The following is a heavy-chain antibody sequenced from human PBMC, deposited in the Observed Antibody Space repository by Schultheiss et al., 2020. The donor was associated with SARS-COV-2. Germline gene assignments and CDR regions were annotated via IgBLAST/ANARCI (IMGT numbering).Heavy chain of an antibody. D-gene: IGHD3-22*01. CDR1: GFTFSSYA. CDR3: ARKYYYDSRVDY. Sequence: GGSLRLSCAASGFTFSSYAMSWVRQAPGKGLEWVSAISSSGDSTYYADSVKGRFTISRDNSKNTLYLQMNSLRAEDTAVYYCARKYYYDSRVDYWGQGTLVTVSS. V-gene: IGHV3-23*01. CDR2: ISSSGDST. J-gene: IGHJ4*02.